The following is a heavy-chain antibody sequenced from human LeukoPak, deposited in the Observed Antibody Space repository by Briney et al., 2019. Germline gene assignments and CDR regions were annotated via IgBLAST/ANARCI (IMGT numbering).Heavy chain of an antibody. D-gene: IGHD1-26*01. J-gene: IGHJ5*02. CDR3: ARENSGSYSNWFDP. CDR1: GGSISSSSYY. V-gene: IGHV4-61*01. CDR2: IYYSGST. Sequence: SETLSLTCTVSGGSISSSSYYWSWIRQPPGKGLEWIGYIYYSGSTNYNPSLKSRVTISVDTSKNQFSLKLSSVTAADTAVYYCARENSGSYSNWFDPWGQGTLVTVSS.